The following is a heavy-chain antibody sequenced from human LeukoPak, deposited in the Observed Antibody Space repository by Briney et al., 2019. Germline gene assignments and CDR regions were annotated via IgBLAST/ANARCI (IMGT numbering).Heavy chain of an antibody. J-gene: IGHJ4*02. V-gene: IGHV4-39*01. CDR2: IYYSGST. D-gene: IGHD3-22*01. Sequence: SETLSLTCTVSGGSISRSSYYWGWIRQPPGKGLEWIGSIYYSGSTYYNPSLKSRVTISVDTSKNQFSLKLSSVTAADTAVYYCARRYFYDSGGYYYYFDYWGQGTLVTVSS. CDR3: ARRYFYDSGGYYYYFDY. CDR1: GGSISRSSYY.